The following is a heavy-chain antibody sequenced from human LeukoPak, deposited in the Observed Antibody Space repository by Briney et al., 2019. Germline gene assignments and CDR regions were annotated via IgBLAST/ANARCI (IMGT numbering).Heavy chain of an antibody. CDR3: TRVYCSSSTCYYGELDY. Sequence: GGSLRLSCTASGFTVGDYGMSWVRQAPGKGLEWVGFIRSKAYGGTTEYAASVKGRFTISRDDSKSIAYLQMNSLKTEDTAVYYCTRVYCSSSTCYYGELDYWGQGTLVTVSS. CDR1: GFTVGDYG. V-gene: IGHV3-49*04. CDR2: IRSKAYGGTT. D-gene: IGHD2-2*01. J-gene: IGHJ4*02.